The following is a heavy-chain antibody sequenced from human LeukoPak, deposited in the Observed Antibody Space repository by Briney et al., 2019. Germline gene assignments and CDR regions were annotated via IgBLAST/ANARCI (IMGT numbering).Heavy chain of an antibody. D-gene: IGHD6-19*01. CDR3: ARNSSGSSFDR. J-gene: IGHJ4*02. Sequence: PSETLSLTCTVSGGSISSSSYYWGWIRQPPGTGLEWIGSIYYSGSTYYNLSLKSRVTISVDTSKNQFSLKLSSVTAADTAVYYCARNSSGSSFDRWGQGTVVRVSS. CDR1: GGSISSSSYY. V-gene: IGHV4-39*07. CDR2: IYYSGST.